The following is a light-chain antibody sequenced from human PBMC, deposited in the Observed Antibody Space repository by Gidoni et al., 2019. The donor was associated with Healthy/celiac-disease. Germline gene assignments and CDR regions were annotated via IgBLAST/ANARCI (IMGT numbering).Light chain of an antibody. J-gene: IGLJ3*02. CDR2: SNN. Sequence: QSVLTQPPSPSGTPRHRVTISCSGSSSNTGSNTVNWYQQLPGTAPKLLIYSNNQRPSGVPDRFPGSKSGTSASLAISGLQSEDEADYYCAAWDDSLNGYWVFGGGTKLTVL. CDR3: AAWDDSLNGYWV. CDR1: SSNTGSNT. V-gene: IGLV1-44*01.